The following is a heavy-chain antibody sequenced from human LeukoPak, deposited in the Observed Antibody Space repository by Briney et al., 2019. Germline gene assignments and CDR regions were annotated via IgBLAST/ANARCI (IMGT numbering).Heavy chain of an antibody. CDR1: GFTFSSYG. Sequence: GGSLRLSCAASGFTFSSYGMHWVRQAPGKGLEWVSAISCSGGSTYYAVSVKGRFTISRDNSKNTLYLQMNSLRAEDTAVYYCAKAQLEFQLLSQFDYWGQGTLVTVSS. CDR3: AKAQLEFQLLSQFDY. V-gene: IGHV3-23*01. CDR2: ISCSGGST. D-gene: IGHD2-2*01. J-gene: IGHJ4*02.